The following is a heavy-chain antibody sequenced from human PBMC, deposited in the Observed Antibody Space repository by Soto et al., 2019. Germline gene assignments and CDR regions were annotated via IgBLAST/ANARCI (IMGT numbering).Heavy chain of an antibody. CDR1: GFTFSSYG. J-gene: IGHJ4*02. Sequence: PGGSLRLSCAASGFTFSSYGMHWVRQAPGKGLEWVAVISYDGSNKYYADSVKGRFTISRDNSKNTLYLQMNSLRAEDTAVYYCAKFGGTTDYWGQGTLVTVSS. CDR3: AKFGGTTDY. V-gene: IGHV3-30*18. D-gene: IGHD1-7*01. CDR2: ISYDGSNK.